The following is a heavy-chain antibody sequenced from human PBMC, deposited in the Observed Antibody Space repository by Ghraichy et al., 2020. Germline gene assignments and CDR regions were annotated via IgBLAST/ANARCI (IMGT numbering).Heavy chain of an antibody. CDR1: GLMFSPNT. CDR3: AKDRPRDDFWSGYFGNYGMDV. CDR2: ISFDENNR. D-gene: IGHD3-3*01. Sequence: GGSLRLSCVASGLMFSPNTMNWVRQAPGKGLEWVAVISFDENNRQYGDSVKGRFTITRDNSKNTVYLQMDSLREEDTAVYYCAKDRPRDDFWSGYFGNYGMDVWGQGTTLTVSS. J-gene: IGHJ6*02. V-gene: IGHV3-30*18.